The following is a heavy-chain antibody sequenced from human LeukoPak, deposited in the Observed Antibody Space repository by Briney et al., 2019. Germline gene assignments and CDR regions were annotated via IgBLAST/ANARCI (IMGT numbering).Heavy chain of an antibody. CDR3: ARDLPDILTGYNPFDY. V-gene: IGHV1-18*01. CDR1: GYTFTIYG. D-gene: IGHD3-9*01. Sequence: ASVKVSCKASGYTFTIYGISWVRQAPGQGLEWMGWISAYNGNTNYAQKLQGRVTMTTDTSTSTAYMELRSLRSDDTAVYYCARDLPDILTGYNPFDYWGQGTLVTVSS. CDR2: ISAYNGNT. J-gene: IGHJ4*02.